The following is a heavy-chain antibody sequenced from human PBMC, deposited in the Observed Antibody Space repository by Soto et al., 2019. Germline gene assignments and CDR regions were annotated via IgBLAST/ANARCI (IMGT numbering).Heavy chain of an antibody. Sequence: SLRLSCAASGFTFSSYALHWVRQAAGKGLEWVALISYDGRNKDYADSVKGRFTISRDNSKNTMNLQMNSLRAEDTAVYYCARVMEVAPKTWFDPWGQGTLVTVSS. J-gene: IGHJ5*02. CDR3: ARVMEVAPKTWFDP. V-gene: IGHV3-30*04. CDR2: ISYDGRNK. CDR1: GFTFSSYA. D-gene: IGHD2-8*01.